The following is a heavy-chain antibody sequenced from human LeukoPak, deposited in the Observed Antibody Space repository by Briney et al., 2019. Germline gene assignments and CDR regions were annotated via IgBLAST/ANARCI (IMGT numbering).Heavy chain of an antibody. V-gene: IGHV3-33*08. CDR2: IWYDGTNK. Sequence: TGGSLRLSCAASGFTFSSYSMNWVRQAPGKGLEWVAVIWYDGTNKYYADSVRGRFTISRDNSKNTVSLQMNSLRVEDTAVYYCARDFFGWGYDVSDIWGQGTMVTVSS. J-gene: IGHJ3*02. D-gene: IGHD6-19*01. CDR1: GFTFSSYS. CDR3: ARDFFGWGYDVSDI.